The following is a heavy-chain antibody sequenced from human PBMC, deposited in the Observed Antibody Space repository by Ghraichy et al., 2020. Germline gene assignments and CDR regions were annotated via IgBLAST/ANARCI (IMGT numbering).Heavy chain of an antibody. CDR2: ISGSGGST. CDR1: GFTFSSYA. CDR3: AKRPVSATTFYYFDY. V-gene: IGHV3-23*01. D-gene: IGHD5-24*01. Sequence: GESPRLSCAASGFTFSSYAMSWVRQAPGKGLEWVSAISGSGGSTYYADSVKGRFTISRDNSKNTLYLQMNSLRAEDTAVYYCAKRPVSATTFYYFDYWGQGTLVTVSS. J-gene: IGHJ4*02.